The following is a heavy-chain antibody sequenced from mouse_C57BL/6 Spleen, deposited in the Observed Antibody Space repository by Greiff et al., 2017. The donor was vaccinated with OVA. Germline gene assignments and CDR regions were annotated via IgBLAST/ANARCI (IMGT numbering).Heavy chain of an antibody. Sequence: EVQLQQSGAELVRPGSSVKMSCKTSGYTFTSYGINWVKQRPGQGLEWIGYIYLGNGYTEYNEKFKGKATLTSDTSSSTAYMQLSSLTSEGSAIYFCARGTTVAHFDYWGQGTTLTVSS. CDR1: GYTFTSYG. CDR2: IYLGNGYT. D-gene: IGHD1-1*01. CDR3: ARGTTVAHFDY. V-gene: IGHV1-58*01. J-gene: IGHJ2*01.